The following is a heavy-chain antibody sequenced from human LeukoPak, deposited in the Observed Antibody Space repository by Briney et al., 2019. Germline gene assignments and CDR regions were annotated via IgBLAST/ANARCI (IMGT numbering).Heavy chain of an antibody. Sequence: SETLSLTCTVSGGSISSSSYYWGWIRQPPGKGLEWIGSIYYSGSTYYNPSLKSRVTISVDTSKNQFSLKLSSVTAADTAVYYCLLTVTTAPHLGWFDPWGQGTLVTVSS. CDR3: LLTVTTAPHLGWFDP. D-gene: IGHD4-17*01. CDR1: GGSISSSSYY. V-gene: IGHV4-39*07. J-gene: IGHJ5*02. CDR2: IYYSGST.